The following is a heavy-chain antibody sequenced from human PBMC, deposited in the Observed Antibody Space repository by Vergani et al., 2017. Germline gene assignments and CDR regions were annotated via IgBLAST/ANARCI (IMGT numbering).Heavy chain of an antibody. J-gene: IGHJ6*03. V-gene: IGHV3-21*01. Sequence: EVQLVESGGGLVKPGGSLRLSCAASGFTFSSYSMNWVRQAPGKGVEWVSSISSSSSYIYYADSVKGRFTISRDNAKNSLYLQMNSLRAEDTAVYYCARFMQPYYYYYMDVWGKGTTVTVSS. D-gene: IGHD3-16*01. CDR1: GFTFSSYS. CDR3: ARFMQPYYYYYMDV. CDR2: ISSSSSYI.